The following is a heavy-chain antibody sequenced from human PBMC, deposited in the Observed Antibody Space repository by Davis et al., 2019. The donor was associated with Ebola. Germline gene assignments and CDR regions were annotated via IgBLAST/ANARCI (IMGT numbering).Heavy chain of an antibody. Sequence: GESLKISCKDSEDSFTSYWLGWVRQMPGKGLEWMGIIYTGDSDTRYRPSFRGQVTISADKSIKTAFLQWSSLKASDTAMYYCASLRRTITGMDDGFDIWGQGTMVTVSS. D-gene: IGHD2-8*02. CDR3: ASLRRTITGMDDGFDI. CDR2: IYTGDSDT. CDR1: EDSFTSYW. J-gene: IGHJ3*02. V-gene: IGHV5-51*01.